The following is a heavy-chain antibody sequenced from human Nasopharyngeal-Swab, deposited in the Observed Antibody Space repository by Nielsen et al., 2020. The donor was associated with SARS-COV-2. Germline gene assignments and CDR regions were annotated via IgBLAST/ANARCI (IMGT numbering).Heavy chain of an antibody. V-gene: IGHV4-59*13. CDR2: IYYSGST. J-gene: IGHJ6*02. D-gene: IGHD3-16*01. Sequence: PGKGLEWIGYIYYSGSTNYNPSLKSRVTISVDTSKNQFSLKLSSVTAADMAVYYCAIGGGGSYYYGMDVWGQGTTVTVSS. CDR3: AIGGGGSYYYGMDV.